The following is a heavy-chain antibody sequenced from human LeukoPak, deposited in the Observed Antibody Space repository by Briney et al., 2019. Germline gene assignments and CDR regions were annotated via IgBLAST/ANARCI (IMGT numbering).Heavy chain of an antibody. V-gene: IGHV3-15*01. CDR2: IKSKTDGGTT. D-gene: IGHD3-22*01. CDR1: GFTFSNAW. Sequence: GGSLRLSCAASGFTFSNAWMSWVRQAPGKGLEWVGRIKSKTDGGTTDYAAPVKGRFTISRDDSKNTLYLQMNSLKTEDTAVYYCTTIEDYDSSGYPHFDYWGQGTPVTVSS. J-gene: IGHJ4*02. CDR3: TTIEDYDSSGYPHFDY.